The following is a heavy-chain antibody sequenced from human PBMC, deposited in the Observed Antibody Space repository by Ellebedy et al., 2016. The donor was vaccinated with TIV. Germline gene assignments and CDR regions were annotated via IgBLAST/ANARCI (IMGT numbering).Heavy chain of an antibody. D-gene: IGHD2-2*01. CDR2: INPSGGST. Sequence: ASVKVSXXASGYTFTSYYMHWVRQAPGQGLEWMGIINPSGGSTSYAQKFQGRVTMTRDTSTSTVYMELSSLRSEDTAVYYCARDRAVVVVPAAIPGTVDWFDPWGQGTLVTVSS. CDR1: GYTFTSYY. J-gene: IGHJ5*02. V-gene: IGHV1-46*01. CDR3: ARDRAVVVVPAAIPGTVDWFDP.